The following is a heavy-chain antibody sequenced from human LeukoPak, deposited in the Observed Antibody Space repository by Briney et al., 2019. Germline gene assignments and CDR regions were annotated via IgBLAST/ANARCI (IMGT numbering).Heavy chain of an antibody. D-gene: IGHD5-18*01. V-gene: IGHV3-21*01. CDR1: GFTFSNAW. CDR2: ISSTSSSYI. Sequence: GGSLRLSCVVSGFTFSNAWMSWVRQAPGKGLEWVSSISSTSSSYIYYSDSVKGRFTISRDNAKNSLYLQMNSLRAEDTAMYYCARRATTERGHSYGLDFWGQGTLVTVSS. J-gene: IGHJ4*02. CDR3: ARRATTERGHSYGLDF.